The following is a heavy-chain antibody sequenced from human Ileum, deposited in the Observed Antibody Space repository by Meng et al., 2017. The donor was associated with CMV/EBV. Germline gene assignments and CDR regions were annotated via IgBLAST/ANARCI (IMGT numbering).Heavy chain of an antibody. CDR2: IKQDGSEK. D-gene: IGHD6-13*01. Sequence: GESLKISCAASGFTFSSYEMNWVRQAPGKGLEWVANIKQDGSEKYYVDSVKGRFTISRDNAKNSLYLQMNSLRAEDTAVYYCARVSGAAGIFDPWGQGTLVTVSS. CDR1: GFTFSSYE. CDR3: ARVSGAAGIFDP. V-gene: IGHV3-7*01. J-gene: IGHJ5*02.